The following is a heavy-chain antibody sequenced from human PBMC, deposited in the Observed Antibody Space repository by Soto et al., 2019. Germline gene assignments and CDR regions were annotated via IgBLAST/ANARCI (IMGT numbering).Heavy chain of an antibody. CDR2: IYYSGST. V-gene: IGHV4-31*03. CDR1: GGSISSGGYY. Sequence: QVQLQESGPGLVKPSQTLSLTCTVSGGSISSGGYYWSWIRQHPGKGLEWIGYIYYSGSTYYNPSIKRRVTISVDTSKIQFSLKLSSVTAADTAVYYCARGSVVAATLFDYWGQGTLVTVSS. CDR3: ARGSVVAATLFDY. J-gene: IGHJ4*02. D-gene: IGHD2-15*01.